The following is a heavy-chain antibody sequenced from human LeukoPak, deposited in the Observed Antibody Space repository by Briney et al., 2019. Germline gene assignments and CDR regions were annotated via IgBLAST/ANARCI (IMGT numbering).Heavy chain of an antibody. CDR3: ARNFATHSGSYYPV. J-gene: IGHJ4*02. D-gene: IGHD1-26*01. CDR2: IYYTGST. V-gene: IGHV4-59*01. Sequence: SETLSLTCTVSGGSISSYYWSWIRQPPGKGLEWIGYIYYTGSTNYNPSLKSGVTISVDTSKNQFSLKLSSVTAADTAVYYCARNFATHSGSYYPVWGQGTLVTVSS. CDR1: GGSISSYY.